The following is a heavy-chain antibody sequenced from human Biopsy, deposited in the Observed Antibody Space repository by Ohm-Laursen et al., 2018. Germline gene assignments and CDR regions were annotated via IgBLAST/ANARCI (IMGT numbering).Heavy chain of an antibody. CDR2: IYITGKT. Sequence: SETLSLTCTVSGGYISHYYWNWIRQPAGQGLEWIGRIYITGKTDYNPSLKSRVTMSVDSSKKQFPLKLKSVTAADTAIYYCARAPPLIRGVVESWFDPWGQGILVTVSS. CDR3: ARAPPLIRGVVESWFDP. V-gene: IGHV4-4*07. D-gene: IGHD3-10*01. J-gene: IGHJ5*02. CDR1: GGYISHYY.